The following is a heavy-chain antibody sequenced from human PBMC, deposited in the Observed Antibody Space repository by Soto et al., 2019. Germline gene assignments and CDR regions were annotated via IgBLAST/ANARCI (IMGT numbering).Heavy chain of an antibody. CDR3: ARDQTDSGGYSDS. CDR1: GFTFSSYG. CDR2: IWNVGSNE. D-gene: IGHD3-22*01. J-gene: IGHJ4*02. Sequence: GGSLRLSCEASGFTFSSYGMHWVRQAPGKGLEWVAIIWNVGSNEYYADSVKGRFTISRDNSKNTLYLQVSNLRAEDTAVYFCARDQTDSGGYSDSWGQGTLVTVS. V-gene: IGHV3-33*01.